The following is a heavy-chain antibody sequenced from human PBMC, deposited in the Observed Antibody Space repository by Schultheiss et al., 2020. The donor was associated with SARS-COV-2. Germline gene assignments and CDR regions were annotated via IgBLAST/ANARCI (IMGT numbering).Heavy chain of an antibody. CDR1: GFTFSSYD. Sequence: GGSLRLSCAASGFTFSSYDMHWVRQATGKGLEWVSAIGTAGDPYYPGSVKGRFTISRDNSKNTLYLQMNSLRAEDTAVYYCARSRDYGDYGFDYWGQGTLVTVSS. CDR3: ARSRDYGDYGFDY. D-gene: IGHD4-17*01. J-gene: IGHJ4*02. V-gene: IGHV3-13*05. CDR2: IGTAGDP.